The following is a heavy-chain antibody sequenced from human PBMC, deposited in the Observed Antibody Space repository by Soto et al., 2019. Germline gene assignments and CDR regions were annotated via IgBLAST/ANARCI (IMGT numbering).Heavy chain of an antibody. J-gene: IGHJ4*02. D-gene: IGHD1-26*01. Sequence: GGSLRLSCAASGFTFSSYSMNWVRQAPGKGLEWVSSISSSSSYIYYADSVKGRFTISRDNAKNSLYLQMNSLRAEDTAVYYCARDPLSPSWEVDYWGQGTLVTVSS. CDR2: ISSSSSYI. CDR1: GFTFSSYS. V-gene: IGHV3-21*01. CDR3: ARDPLSPSWEVDY.